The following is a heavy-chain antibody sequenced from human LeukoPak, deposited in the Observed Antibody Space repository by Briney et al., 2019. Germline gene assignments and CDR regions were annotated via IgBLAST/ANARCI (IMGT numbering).Heavy chain of an antibody. CDR2: VTGSGGDT. J-gene: IGHJ5*02. CDR1: GFTFSNYA. Sequence: PGGSLRLSCAASGFTFSNYAMSWVRQTPGKGLGCVSVVTGSGGDTYYTGSVNGRFTISRDNSKNTLYLQMNSLRAEDTAVYYCARGTLEHCSGASCYPLDPWGQGTLVTVSS. V-gene: IGHV3-23*01. D-gene: IGHD2-15*01. CDR3: ARGTLEHCSGASCYPLDP.